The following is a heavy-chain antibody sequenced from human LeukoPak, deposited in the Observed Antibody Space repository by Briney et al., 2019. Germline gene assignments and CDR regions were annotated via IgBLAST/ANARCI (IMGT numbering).Heavy chain of an antibody. CDR2: IIPIFGTA. V-gene: IGHV1-69*05. J-gene: IGHJ6*03. CDR1: GGTFCSYA. D-gene: IGHD6-6*01. Sequence: GASVKVSCKASGGTFCSYAISWVRQAPGQGLEWMGGIIPIFGTANYAQKFQGRVTITTDESTSTAYMELSSLRSEDTAVYYCAREVGGYSSSYYYYYMDVWGKGTTVTVSS. CDR3: AREVGGYSSSYYYYYMDV.